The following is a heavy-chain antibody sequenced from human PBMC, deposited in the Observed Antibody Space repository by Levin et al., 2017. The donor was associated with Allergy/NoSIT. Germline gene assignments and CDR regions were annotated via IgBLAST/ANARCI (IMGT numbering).Heavy chain of an antibody. J-gene: IGHJ4*02. Sequence: SCTVSGDSISSGDYYWTWIRQPPGKGLEWIGFIYYSGSTYYNPSLESRLTISVDTSRDQFSLRLSSVTAADTALYYCARGNYYWHYFDYWGQGTLVTVSS. V-gene: IGHV4-30-4*01. D-gene: IGHD3-10*01. CDR2: IYYSGST. CDR3: ARGNYYWHYFDY. CDR1: GDSISSGDYY.